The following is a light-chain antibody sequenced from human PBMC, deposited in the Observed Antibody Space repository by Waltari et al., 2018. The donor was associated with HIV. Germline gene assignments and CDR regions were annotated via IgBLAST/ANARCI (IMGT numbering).Light chain of an antibody. Sequence: DIVMTQSPLSLPVTPGEPASIFCRSSQSLLHSNGYSYLDWFLQRPGQSPQLLVYLGSTRASGVPYRFSGSGSGTDFTLKSTRVEAEDVGVYYCMQALQTPITFGQGTRLEIK. CDR2: LGS. V-gene: IGKV2-28*01. CDR3: MQALQTPIT. J-gene: IGKJ5*01. CDR1: QSLLHSNGYSY.